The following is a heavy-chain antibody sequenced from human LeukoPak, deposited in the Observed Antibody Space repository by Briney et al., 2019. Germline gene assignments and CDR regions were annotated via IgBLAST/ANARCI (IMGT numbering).Heavy chain of an antibody. CDR2: IYYSGST. CDR1: GGSISSYY. J-gene: IGHJ2*01. Sequence: SETLSLTCTVSGGSISSYYWSWIRQPPGKGLEWIGYIYYSGSTNYNPSLKSRVTISVDTSKNQFSLKLSSVTAADTAVYYCARDGAYGPFDWYFDLWGRGTLVTASS. D-gene: IGHD3-10*01. V-gene: IGHV4-59*01. CDR3: ARDGAYGPFDWYFDL.